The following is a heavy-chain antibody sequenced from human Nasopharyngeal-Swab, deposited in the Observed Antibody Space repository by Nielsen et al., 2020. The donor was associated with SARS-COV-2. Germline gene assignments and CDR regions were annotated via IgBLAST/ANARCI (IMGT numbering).Heavy chain of an antibody. J-gene: IGHJ6*02. CDR2: ISAYNGNT. Sequence: ASVKVSCKASGYTFTSYGISWVRQAPGQGLEWMGWISAYNGNTSYAQKLQGRVTMTTDTSTSTAYMELRSLRSDDTAVYYCARVSNVEYSSMTYYYYGMDVWGQGTTVTVSS. CDR1: GYTFTSYG. CDR3: ARVSNVEYSSMTYYYYGMDV. V-gene: IGHV1-18*04. D-gene: IGHD6-6*01.